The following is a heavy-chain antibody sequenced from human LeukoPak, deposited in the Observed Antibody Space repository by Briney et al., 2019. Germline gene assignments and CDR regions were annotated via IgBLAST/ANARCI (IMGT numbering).Heavy chain of an antibody. Sequence: PGGSLRLSCAASGFTFDDYGMSWVRQASGKGLEWVSGINWNGGSTGYADSVKGRFTISRDNAKNSLYLQMNSLRAEDTALYYCARVSRPHYYDSSGYRNYFDYWGQGTLVTVSS. V-gene: IGHV3-20*04. D-gene: IGHD3-22*01. J-gene: IGHJ4*02. CDR1: GFTFDDYG. CDR2: INWNGGST. CDR3: ARVSRPHYYDSSGYRNYFDY.